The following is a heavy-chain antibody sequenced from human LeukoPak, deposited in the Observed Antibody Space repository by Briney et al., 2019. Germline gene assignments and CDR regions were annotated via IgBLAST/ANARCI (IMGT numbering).Heavy chain of an antibody. CDR3: ARAPYDSSGYYLKKPDY. J-gene: IGHJ4*02. V-gene: IGHV1-8*01. CDR2: MNPNSGNT. D-gene: IGHD3-22*01. Sequence: GASVKVSCKASGYTFTSYDINWVRQATGQGLEWMGWMNPNSGNTGYAQKLQGRVTMTTDTSTSTAYMELRSLRSDDTAVYYCARAPYDSSGYYLKKPDYWGQGTLVTVSS. CDR1: GYTFTSYD.